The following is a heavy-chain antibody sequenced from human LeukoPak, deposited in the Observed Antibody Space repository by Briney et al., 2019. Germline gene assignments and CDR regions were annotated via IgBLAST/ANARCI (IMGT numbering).Heavy chain of an antibody. V-gene: IGHV3-7*01. D-gene: IGHD6-19*01. J-gene: IGHJ4*02. CDR3: ARDFNRPSDWPYYFDY. CDR2: IKQDGSEK. CDR1: GFTFSSYW. Sequence: GGSLRLSCAASGFTFSSYWMSWVRQAPGKGLEWVANIKQDGSEKYYVDSVKGRFTISRDNAKNSLYLQMNSLRAEDTAVYYCARDFNRPSDWPYYFDYWGQGTLVTVSS.